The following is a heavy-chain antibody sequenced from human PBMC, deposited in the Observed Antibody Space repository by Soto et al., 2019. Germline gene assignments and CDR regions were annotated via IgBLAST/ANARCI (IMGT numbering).Heavy chain of an antibody. V-gene: IGHV3-11*03. CDR1: GFTFSDYY. D-gene: IGHD3-9*01. Sequence: GGSLRLSCAASGFTFSDYYMSWIRQAPGKGLEWVSYISSSSSYTNYADSVKGRFTISRDNAKNSLYLQMNSLRAEDSAVYYCARPSSFFDSYYFAYWGQGTQVTVSS. CDR2: ISSSSSYT. J-gene: IGHJ4*02. CDR3: ARPSSFFDSYYFAY.